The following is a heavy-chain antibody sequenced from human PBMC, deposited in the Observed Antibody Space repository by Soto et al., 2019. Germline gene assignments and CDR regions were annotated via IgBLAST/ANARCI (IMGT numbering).Heavy chain of an antibody. CDR2: IDGSGQTT. CDR3: AKYAGLSPGGRFHFDY. V-gene: IGHV3-23*01. CDR1: GFTFTNYA. J-gene: IGHJ4*02. D-gene: IGHD3-16*01. Sequence: EAQMLESVGDLIQPGGSLRLSCAVSGFTFTNYAMSWVRHTSGKGLEWVSSIDGSGQTTYYAASVKGRFTIARDNSRNPLFLQMNSLRAEDTAIYYCAKYAGLSPGGRFHFDYWGQGSLVSVSS.